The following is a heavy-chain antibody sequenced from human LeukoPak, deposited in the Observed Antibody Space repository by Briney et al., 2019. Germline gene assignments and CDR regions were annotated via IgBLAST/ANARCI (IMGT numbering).Heavy chain of an antibody. CDR3: ARDMGPGWLVRGWSFDY. D-gene: IGHD6-19*01. Sequence: ASVKVSCKASGYAFTSYGISWVRQAPGQGLEWMGWISAYNGNTNYAQKLQGRVTTTTDTSTSIAYMELRSLRSDDTAVYYCARDMGPGWLVRGWSFDYWGQGTLVTVSS. V-gene: IGHV1-18*01. CDR2: ISAYNGNT. CDR1: GYAFTSYG. J-gene: IGHJ4*02.